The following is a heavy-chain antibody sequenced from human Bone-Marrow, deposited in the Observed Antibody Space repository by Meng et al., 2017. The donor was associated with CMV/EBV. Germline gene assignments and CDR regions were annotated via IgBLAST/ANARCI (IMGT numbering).Heavy chain of an antibody. D-gene: IGHD6-6*01. CDR3: ARDHASSSLFDP. J-gene: IGHJ5*02. Sequence: GESLKISCAASGFTFSDYYMSWIRQAPGKGLEWVSYISSSGSTIYYADSVKGRFTISRDNAKNSLYLQMNSLRAEDTAVYYCARDHASSSLFDPWGQGTLVTVSS. CDR2: ISSSGSTI. CDR1: GFTFSDYY. V-gene: IGHV3-11*01.